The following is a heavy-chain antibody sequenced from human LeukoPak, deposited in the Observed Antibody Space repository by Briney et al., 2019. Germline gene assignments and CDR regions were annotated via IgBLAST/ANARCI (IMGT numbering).Heavy chain of an antibody. CDR3: ARHVGPGMPVTTELSSYYYYHGMDV. CDR1: GYIFTSYW. Sequence: GESLKISCKTSGYIFTSYWIAWVRHMPGKGLEWMGIIYPGDSSTTYSPSFRGQVTISADKSITTAYLQWSSLEASDTAIYYCARHVGPGMPVTTELSSYYYYHGMDVWGKGTTVTVSS. J-gene: IGHJ6*04. CDR2: IYPGDSST. D-gene: IGHD4-17*01. V-gene: IGHV5-51*01.